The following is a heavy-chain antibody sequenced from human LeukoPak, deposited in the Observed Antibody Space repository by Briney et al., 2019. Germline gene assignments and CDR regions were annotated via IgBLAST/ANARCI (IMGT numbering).Heavy chain of an antibody. V-gene: IGHV4-34*01. CDR1: GGSFSGYY. Sequence: SETLSLTCAVYGGSFSGYYWSWIRQPPGKGLEWIGEINHSGSTNYNPSLKSRVTISVDTSKNQFSLKLSSVTAADTAVYYCARSRGYDSSGYYPNYFDYWAREPWSPSPQ. CDR2: INHSGST. J-gene: IGHJ4*02. CDR3: ARSRGYDSSGYYPNYFDY. D-gene: IGHD3-22*01.